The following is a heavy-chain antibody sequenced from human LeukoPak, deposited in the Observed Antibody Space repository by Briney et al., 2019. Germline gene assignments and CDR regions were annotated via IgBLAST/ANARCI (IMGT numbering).Heavy chain of an antibody. CDR1: GFTFSDYY. CDR3: ARALIGYCSGGSCYEAWFDP. D-gene: IGHD2-15*01. V-gene: IGHV3-11*04. CDR2: ISSSGSTI. J-gene: IGHJ5*02. Sequence: GGSLRLSCAASGFTFSDYYMSWIRQAPGKGLEWVSYISSSGSTIYYADSVKGRFTISRDNAKNSLYLQMNSLRAEDTAVYYCARALIGYCSGGSCYEAWFDPWGQGTLVTVSP.